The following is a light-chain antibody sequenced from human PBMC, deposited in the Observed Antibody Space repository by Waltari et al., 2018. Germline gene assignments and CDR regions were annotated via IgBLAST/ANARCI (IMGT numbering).Light chain of an antibody. Sequence: DNKLTQSRSCLSASEGDRVTSTCRASQNIRSYLNWYQQSPGKAPNLLIYGASSLQSGIPSRFSGSGYGTDFTLTISSLQPEDFTTYYCQQGYTAPLTFGGGTKLEIK. CDR3: QQGYTAPLT. CDR1: QNIRSY. V-gene: IGKV1-39*01. J-gene: IGKJ4*01. CDR2: GAS.